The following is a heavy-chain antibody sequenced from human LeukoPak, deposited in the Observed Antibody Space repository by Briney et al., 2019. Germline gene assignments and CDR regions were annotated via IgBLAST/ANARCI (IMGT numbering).Heavy chain of an antibody. CDR2: VFHTGST. V-gene: IGHV4-59*08. J-gene: IGHJ6*03. D-gene: IGHD3-10*01. CDR1: GGSIDTYY. CDR3: ARQLYVSGSYYVPMDV. Sequence: SETLSLTCTVSGGSIDTYYWNWIRQPPGKGLEWIGYVFHTGSTNYNPSLKSRVTISVDTSKNQFSLELSSVTAADTALYFCARQLYVSGSYYVPMDVWGKGTTVTISS.